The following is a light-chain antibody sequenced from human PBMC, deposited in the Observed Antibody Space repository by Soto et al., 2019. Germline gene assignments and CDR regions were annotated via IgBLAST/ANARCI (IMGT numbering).Light chain of an antibody. CDR2: NNN. J-gene: IGLJ2*01. CDR3: AAWDDSLNGPL. V-gene: IGLV1-44*01. CDR1: SSNIASNT. Sequence: QSVLTRPPSASGTPGQRVTISCSGSSSNIASNTVNWYQQLPGTAPKLLIYNNNHRPSGVLDRFSGSKSGTSASLAISGLQSEDEADYYCAAWDDSLNGPLFGGGTKLTVL.